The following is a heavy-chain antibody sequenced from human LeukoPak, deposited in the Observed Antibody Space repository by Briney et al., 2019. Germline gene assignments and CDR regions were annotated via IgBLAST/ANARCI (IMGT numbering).Heavy chain of an antibody. CDR2: INPNSGGT. V-gene: IGHV1-2*02. Sequence: ASVKVSCKASGYTSTCYYMHWVRQAPGQGREWMGWINPNSGGTNYAQKFQGRVTMTRDTAISTAYMELSRLRAEDTAVYYCARDLVGAYPEDAFDIWGQGTMLTVSS. CDR3: ARDLVGAYPEDAFDI. CDR1: GYTSTCYY. J-gene: IGHJ3*02. D-gene: IGHD1-26*01.